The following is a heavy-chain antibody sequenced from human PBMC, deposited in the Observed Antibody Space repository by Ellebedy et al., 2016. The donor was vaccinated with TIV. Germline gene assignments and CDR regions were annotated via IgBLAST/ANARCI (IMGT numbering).Heavy chain of an antibody. J-gene: IGHJ4*02. CDR2: INPSGGST. Sequence: ASVKVSCXASGYTFTSYYMHWVRQAPGQGLEWMGIINPSGGSTSYAQKFQGRVTMTRDTSTSTVYMELSSLRSEDTAVYYCARNLVVGAPFDYWGQGTLVTVSS. V-gene: IGHV1-46*01. CDR3: ARNLVVGAPFDY. CDR1: GYTFTSYY. D-gene: IGHD1-26*01.